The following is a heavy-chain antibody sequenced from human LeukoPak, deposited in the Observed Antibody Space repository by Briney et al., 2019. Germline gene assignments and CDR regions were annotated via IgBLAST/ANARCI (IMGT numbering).Heavy chain of an antibody. CDR1: GFTFSSYA. V-gene: IGHV3-33*08. D-gene: IGHD1-1*01. J-gene: IGHJ5*02. CDR3: ARDQGTSTTAPKRKGRFDP. CDR2: IWYDGSNK. Sequence: GGSLRLSCAASGFTFSSYAMHWVRQAPGKGLEWVALIWYDGSNKEYAESVKGRFTISRDNSKNTLYLQMNSLRDEDTAVYYCARDQGTSTTAPKRKGRFDPWGQGTLVTVSS.